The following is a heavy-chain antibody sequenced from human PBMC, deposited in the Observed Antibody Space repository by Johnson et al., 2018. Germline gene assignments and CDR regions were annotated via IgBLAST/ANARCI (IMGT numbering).Heavy chain of an antibody. V-gene: IGHV3-13*01. D-gene: IGHD1-26*01. CDR2: IGTAGDT. J-gene: IGHJ1*01. Sequence: VQLVESGGGLVQPGGSLRLSCAASGFTFSSYDMHWVRQATGKGLEWVSAIGTAGDTYYPGSVKGRFTISRENAKNSLYLQMNSLRAEGTAVYYCAKEGVMEWEYYGPFQYWGPGTLVTVSS. CDR3: AKEGVMEWEYYGPFQY. CDR1: GFTFSSYD.